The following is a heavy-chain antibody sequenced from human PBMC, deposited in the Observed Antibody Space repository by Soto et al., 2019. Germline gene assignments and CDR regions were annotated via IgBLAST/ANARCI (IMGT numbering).Heavy chain of an antibody. CDR1: GFTFSSYA. Sequence: QVQLVESGGGVVQPGRSLRLSCAASGFTFSSYAMHWVRQAPGKGLEWVAVISYDGSNKYYAGSVKGRFTISRDNSKNTLYLQMNSLRAEDTAVYYCARDPVAYCGGDCRTFDYWGQGTLVTVSS. D-gene: IGHD2-21*02. CDR3: ARDPVAYCGGDCRTFDY. V-gene: IGHV3-30-3*01. J-gene: IGHJ4*02. CDR2: ISYDGSNK.